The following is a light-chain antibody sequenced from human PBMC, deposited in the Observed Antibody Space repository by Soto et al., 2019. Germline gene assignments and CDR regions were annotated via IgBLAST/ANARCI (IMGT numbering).Light chain of an antibody. Sequence: QSALTQPASVSGSPGQSITISCTGTSRDVGGYNFVSWYQQHPGKAPKLMIYGVSNRPSGVSTRFSGSKSGNTASLTISGLQVEDEADYFCSSYTSSSTVIFGGGTKLTVL. J-gene: IGLJ2*01. CDR2: GVS. V-gene: IGLV2-14*01. CDR1: SRDVGGYNF. CDR3: SSYTSSSTVI.